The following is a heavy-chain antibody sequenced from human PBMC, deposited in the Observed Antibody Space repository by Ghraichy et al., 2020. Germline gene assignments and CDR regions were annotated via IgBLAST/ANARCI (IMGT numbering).Heavy chain of an antibody. J-gene: IGHJ4*02. D-gene: IGHD2-8*01. Sequence: LSLTCAASGFTVSSNYMSWVRQAPGKGLEWVSVIYSGGSTYYADSVKGRFTNSRDNSKNTLYLQMNSLRAEDTAVYYCARARTNTPPFDYWGQGTLVTVSS. CDR3: ARARTNTPPFDY. V-gene: IGHV3-53*01. CDR1: GFTVSSNY. CDR2: IYSGGST.